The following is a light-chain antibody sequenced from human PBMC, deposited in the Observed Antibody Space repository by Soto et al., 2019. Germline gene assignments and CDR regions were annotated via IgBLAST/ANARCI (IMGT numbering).Light chain of an antibody. V-gene: IGKV3-15*01. CDR1: QSVSSN. CDR3: HQYNYWPRT. J-gene: IGKJ2*01. Sequence: EIVMTQSPATLSVSPGERATLSCRAGQSVSSNLAWYQQKPGQAPRLLIYGASTRATGIPARFSGSGSGTEFTLTISSLQSEDFAVYFCHQYNYWPRTFGQGTKLEI. CDR2: GAS.